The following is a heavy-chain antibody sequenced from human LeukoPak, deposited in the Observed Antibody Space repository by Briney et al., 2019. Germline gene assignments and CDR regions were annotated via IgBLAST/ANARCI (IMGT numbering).Heavy chain of an antibody. CDR3: ARDKRGWFGELFY. V-gene: IGHV3-66*01. CDR1: GFTVSSNY. CDR2: IYSGGST. J-gene: IGHJ4*02. Sequence: PGGSLRLSCAASGFTVSSNYMSWVRQAPGKGLEWVSVIYSGGSTYYADSVKGRFTISRDNSKNTLYLQMNSLRAEDAAVYYCARDKRGWFGELFYWGQGTLVTVSS. D-gene: IGHD3-10*01.